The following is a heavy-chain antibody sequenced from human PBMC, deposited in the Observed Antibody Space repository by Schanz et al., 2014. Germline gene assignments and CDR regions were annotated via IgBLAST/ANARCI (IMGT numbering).Heavy chain of an antibody. Sequence: EVQLLESGGGLVQPGGSLKLSCAASGLIFSNYVMSWVRQAPGKGLEWVSALSEGGGGTHYADSVRGRFTISSDSSKNTLYLQMSSLRADDTAVYYCAKAADWPVTRFDPWDQGTLVTVSS. CDR2: LSEGGGGT. CDR3: AKAADWPVTRFDP. CDR1: GLIFSNYV. J-gene: IGHJ5*02. V-gene: IGHV3-23*01. D-gene: IGHD3-9*01.